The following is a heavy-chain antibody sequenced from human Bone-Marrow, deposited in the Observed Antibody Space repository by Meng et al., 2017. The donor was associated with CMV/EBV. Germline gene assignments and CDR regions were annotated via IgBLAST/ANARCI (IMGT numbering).Heavy chain of an antibody. V-gene: IGHV1-46*01. CDR3: ARRREIYSFTRGGGDGYFDK. D-gene: IGHD3-16*01. CDR2: INPSGGST. J-gene: IGHJ4*02. Sequence: ASVKVSCKASGYTFTSYYMHWVRQAPGQGLEWMGIINPSGGSTSYAQKFQGRVTMTRDTSTGTVYMELRSLSSDDTAVYYCARRREIYSFTRGGGDGYFDKWGPGTRVTVSS. CDR1: GYTFTSYY.